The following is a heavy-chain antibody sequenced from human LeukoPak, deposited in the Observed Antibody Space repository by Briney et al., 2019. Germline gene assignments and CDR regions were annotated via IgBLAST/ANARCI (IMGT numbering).Heavy chain of an antibody. J-gene: IGHJ6*03. CDR2: IKQDGSEI. CDR1: GFTLSGYW. D-gene: IGHD6-19*01. CDR3: ARDQRTYSSGWYDYYYNYMDV. V-gene: IGHV3-7*01. Sequence: GGSLRLSCAASGFTLSGYWMSWVRQAPGKGLEWVANIKQDGSEIYYVDSVKGRFTISRDNAKNSLYLQMNSLRAEDTAVYYCARDQRTYSSGWYDYYYNYMDVWGKGATVTVSS.